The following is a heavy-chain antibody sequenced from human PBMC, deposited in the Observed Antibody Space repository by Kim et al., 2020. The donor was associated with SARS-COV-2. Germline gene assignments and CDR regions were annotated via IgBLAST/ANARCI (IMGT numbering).Heavy chain of an antibody. CDR3: ARQYFDSSGPYFDS. Sequence: SETLSLTCSVSGISITNYYWRWIRQPPGKGLEWIAHIFHTGRSTYNPSLKSRRTISVDVYKNQFSLKLNYVTAADPATYYYARQYFDSSGPYFDSWGQGTLPPVSS. D-gene: IGHD3-22*01. J-gene: IGHJ4*02. CDR1: GISITNYY. V-gene: IGHV4-59*08. CDR2: IFHTGRS.